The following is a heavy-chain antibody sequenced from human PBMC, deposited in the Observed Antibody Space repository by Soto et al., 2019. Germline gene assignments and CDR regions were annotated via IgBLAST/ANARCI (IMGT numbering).Heavy chain of an antibody. J-gene: IGHJ5*02. CDR3: ARGPYKYCSSTSCYTRVRWFDP. Sequence: QVQLQQWGAGLLKPSETLSLTCAVYGGSFIGYYWSWIRQPPGKGLEWIGEINHSGSTNYNPSLTSRVTISVDTSKNQFSLKLSSVTAADTAVYYCARGPYKYCSSTSCYTRVRWFDPWCQGTLVTVSS. V-gene: IGHV4-34*01. CDR1: GGSFIGYY. D-gene: IGHD2-2*02. CDR2: INHSGST.